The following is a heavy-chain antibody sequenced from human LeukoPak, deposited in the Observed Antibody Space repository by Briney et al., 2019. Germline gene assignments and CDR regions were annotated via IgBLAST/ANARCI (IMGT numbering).Heavy chain of an antibody. J-gene: IGHJ6*03. D-gene: IGHD1-26*01. Sequence: GGSLRLSCAASGFYFANYAMNWVRQAPGKGLKWVSSIGTSGSYIYYTDSVKGRFTISRDNAKNSLYLQMNSLRAEDTAVYYCAKEGGVYSTPYYMDVWGKGTTVTVSS. CDR3: AKEGGVYSTPYYMDV. CDR1: GFYFANYA. CDR2: IGTSGSYI. V-gene: IGHV3-21*01.